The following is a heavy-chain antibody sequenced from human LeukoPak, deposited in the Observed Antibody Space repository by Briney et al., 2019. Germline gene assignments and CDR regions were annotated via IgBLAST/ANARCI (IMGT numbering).Heavy chain of an antibody. D-gene: IGHD2-2*01. CDR2: INHSGST. V-gene: IGHV4-34*01. Sequence: SETLYLTCAVHGGSFSAYYWCWIRQPPGKGLELIGEINHSGSTTYNPSLKSRLTRSIDKSKNKFSMKLSSGIAADTPVYYCALLAAMNLDGDYWGQGTLVTVSS. CDR1: GGSFSAYY. J-gene: IGHJ4*02. CDR3: ALLAAMNLDGDY.